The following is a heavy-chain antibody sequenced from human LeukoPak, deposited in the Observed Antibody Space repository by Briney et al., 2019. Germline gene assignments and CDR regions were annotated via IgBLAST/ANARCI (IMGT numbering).Heavy chain of an antibody. V-gene: IGHV4-59*12. CDR2: IYYSGST. CDR1: GGSISSYY. CDR3: AREYAGFWSGYYSYYYYYMDV. Sequence: SETLSLTCTVSGGSISSYYWSWIRQPPGKGLEWIGYIYYSGSTNYNPSLKSRVTISVDTSKNQFSLKLSSVTAADTAVYYCAREYAGFWSGYYSYYYYYMDVWGKGTTVTVSS. J-gene: IGHJ6*03. D-gene: IGHD3-3*01.